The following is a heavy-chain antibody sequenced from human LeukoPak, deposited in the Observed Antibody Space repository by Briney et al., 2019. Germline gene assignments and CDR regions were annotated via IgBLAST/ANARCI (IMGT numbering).Heavy chain of an antibody. Sequence: GGSLRLSCAASGFTFSNYAMRWVRQAPGKGLEWVSTISGSGGSTYYAGSVKGRFTISRDNSKNTLYLQMNSLRAEDTAVYYCAKKAGSITIFGVVITGAHSDYWGQGTLVTVSS. CDR2: ISGSGGST. CDR3: AKKAGSITIFGVVITGAHSDY. J-gene: IGHJ4*02. D-gene: IGHD3-3*01. CDR1: GFTFSNYA. V-gene: IGHV3-23*01.